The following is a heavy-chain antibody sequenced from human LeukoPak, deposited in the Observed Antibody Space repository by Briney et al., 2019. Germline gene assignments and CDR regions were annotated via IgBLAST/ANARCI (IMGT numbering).Heavy chain of an antibody. J-gene: IGHJ4*02. D-gene: IGHD4-17*01. CDR3: ARSYYGDYGEVDY. CDR1: GFTFSSYS. V-gene: IGHV3-21*01. Sequence: PGGSLRLSCAASGFTFSSYSMNWVRQAPGKGLEWVSSISSSSSYRYYADSVKGRFTISRDNAKNSLYLQMNSLRAEDTAVYYCARSYYGDYGEVDYWGQGTLVTVSS. CDR2: ISSSSSYR.